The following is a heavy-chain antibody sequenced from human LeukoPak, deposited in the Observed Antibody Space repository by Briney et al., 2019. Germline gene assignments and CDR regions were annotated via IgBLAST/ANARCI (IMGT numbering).Heavy chain of an antibody. CDR1: GGSISSGDYY. CDR2: IYYSGST. V-gene: IGHV4-30-4*01. Sequence: SQTLSLTCTVSGGSISSGDYYWSWIRQPPGKGLEWTGYIYYSGSTYYNPSLKSRVTISVDTSKNQFSLKLSSVTAADTAVYYCARIAWGYSYARLDYWGQGTLVTVSS. J-gene: IGHJ4*02. D-gene: IGHD5-18*01. CDR3: ARIAWGYSYARLDY.